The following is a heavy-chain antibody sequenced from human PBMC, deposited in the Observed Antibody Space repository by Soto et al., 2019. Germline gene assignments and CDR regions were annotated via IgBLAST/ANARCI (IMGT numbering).Heavy chain of an antibody. Sequence: LRLSCAASGLTFTNAWMNWVRQAPGKRLEWVGRIRTKSDGETTEYAAPVKGRIAISRDDLRKMLFLEMNSLDSDDSAVYYCVSEMPLLGVFDFWGQGTLVTVSS. V-gene: IGHV3-15*01. J-gene: IGHJ4*02. CDR3: VSEMPLLGVFDF. D-gene: IGHD3-16*01. CDR2: IRTKSDGETT. CDR1: GLTFTNAW.